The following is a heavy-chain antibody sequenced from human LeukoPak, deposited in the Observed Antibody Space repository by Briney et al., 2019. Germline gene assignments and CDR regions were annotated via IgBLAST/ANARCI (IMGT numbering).Heavy chain of an antibody. J-gene: IGHJ4*02. CDR1: GFTFSGFG. CDR3: AKVRGEMATMGLDY. V-gene: IGHV3-30*18. D-gene: IGHD5-24*01. CDR2: ISYDGSNK. Sequence: GALRLSCAASGFTFSGFGMHWVRQAPGKGLEWVAVISYDGSNKYYADSVKGRFTISRDNSKNALYLQMNSLRAEDTAVYYCAKVRGEMATMGLDYWGQGTLVTVSS.